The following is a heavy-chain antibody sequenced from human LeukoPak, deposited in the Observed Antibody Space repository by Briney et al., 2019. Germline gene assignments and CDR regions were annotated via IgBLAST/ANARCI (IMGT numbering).Heavy chain of an antibody. CDR3: AKDLSSASYPYYFDY. CDR2: TNGRGDTT. V-gene: IGHV3-23*01. J-gene: IGHJ4*02. D-gene: IGHD6-19*01. Sequence: GGSLRLSCAVSGFTFSNYAMTWVRQAPGEGLEWVSTTNGRGDTTFYTGSVKGRFTISRDNSKNTLYLQMHSLRGKDTAIYYCAKDLSSASYPYYFDYWGQGTLVTVSS. CDR1: GFTFSNYA.